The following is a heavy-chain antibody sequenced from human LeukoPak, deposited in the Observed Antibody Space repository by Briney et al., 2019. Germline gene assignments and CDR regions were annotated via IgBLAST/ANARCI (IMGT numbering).Heavy chain of an antibody. CDR2: ISYTGGT. CDR1: GGSITSSSYY. J-gene: IGHJ4*02. CDR3: VRHGGTRVTLVQVYYFDY. Sequence: KPSETLSLTCSVSGGSITSSSYYWGWIRQPPEKGLEWIGSISYTGGTNYSPSLKSRVTISVDTSKNQFSLKLSSVTAADTAVYYCVRHGGTRVTLVQVYYFDYWGQGTLVTVSS. V-gene: IGHV4-39*01. D-gene: IGHD4-11*01.